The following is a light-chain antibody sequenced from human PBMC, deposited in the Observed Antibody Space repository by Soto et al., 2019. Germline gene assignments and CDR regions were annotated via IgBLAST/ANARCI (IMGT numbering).Light chain of an antibody. CDR1: SSNIGSNY. CDR3: AAWDDSLSGHVV. J-gene: IGLJ2*01. V-gene: IGLV1-47*01. CDR2: RNN. Sequence: QSVLTQPPSASGTPGQRVTISCSGSSSNIGSNYVYWYQQLPGTAPKLLIDRNNKRPSGVPDRFSGSKSGTSASLAISGLQSEDEADYYCAAWDDSLSGHVVFGGGTKLTVL.